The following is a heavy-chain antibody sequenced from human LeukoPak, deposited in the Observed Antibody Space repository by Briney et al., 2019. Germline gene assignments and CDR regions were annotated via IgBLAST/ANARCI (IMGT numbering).Heavy chain of an antibody. Sequence: PGGSLRLSCAASGFTFSSYSMNWVRQAPGKGLQWVSYISSTSIYYADSVKGRFTISRDNAKNSLYLQMNSLRAEDTAVYYCARDVYGGAFDIWGQGTMVTVSS. CDR2: ISSTSI. V-gene: IGHV3-48*01. CDR1: GFTFSSYS. J-gene: IGHJ3*02. D-gene: IGHD3-16*01. CDR3: ARDVYGGAFDI.